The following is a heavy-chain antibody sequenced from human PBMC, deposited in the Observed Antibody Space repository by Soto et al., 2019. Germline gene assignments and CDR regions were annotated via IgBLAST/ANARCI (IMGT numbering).Heavy chain of an antibody. Sequence: QGQLVQSGAEVKMPGASVKVSCKASGYTFTRYGISWVRQAPGQGLEWMGWISGYNGDANYAQRFQGRDSMTIDTSTTTACMELMTLTSDDTAVYYCAKNGQPPYYYYGLDVWGQGTTVTVSS. CDR3: AKNGQPPYYYYGLDV. D-gene: IGHD2-8*01. CDR1: GYTFTRYG. J-gene: IGHJ6*02. V-gene: IGHV1-18*01. CDR2: ISGYNGDA.